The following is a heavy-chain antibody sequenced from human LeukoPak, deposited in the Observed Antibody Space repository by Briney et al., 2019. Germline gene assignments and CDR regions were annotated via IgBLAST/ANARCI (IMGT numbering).Heavy chain of an antibody. CDR1: GGSISSGSYY. Sequence: PSETLSLTCTVSGGSISSGSYYWSWIRQPAGKGLEWIGRIYTSGSTNYNPSLKSRVTISVDTSKNQFSLKLSSVTAADTAVYYCARVAGLQIDYWGQGTLVTVSS. CDR3: ARVAGLQIDY. CDR2: IYTSGST. V-gene: IGHV4-61*02. J-gene: IGHJ4*02. D-gene: IGHD5-24*01.